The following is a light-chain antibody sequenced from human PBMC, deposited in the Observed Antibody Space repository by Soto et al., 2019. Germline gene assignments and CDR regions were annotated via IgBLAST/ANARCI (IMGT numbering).Light chain of an antibody. CDR3: QQYNNWPRT. J-gene: IGKJ1*01. V-gene: IGKV3-15*01. CDR1: QSVSSSY. Sequence: IALTQSPCTRSSSPRVRAPLCCRASQSVSSSYLAWYQQKPGQAPRLLIYDASTRATGIPARFSGSGSGTEFTLTINSLQSEDFAVYYCQQYNNWPRTFGQGTKVDIK. CDR2: DAS.